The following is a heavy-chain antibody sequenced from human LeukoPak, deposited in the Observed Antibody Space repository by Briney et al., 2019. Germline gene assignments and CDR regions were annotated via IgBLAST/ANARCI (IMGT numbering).Heavy chain of an antibody. V-gene: IGHV3-21*01. Sequence: GGSLRLSCAASGFTFSSYSMNWVRQAPGKGLEWVSSISSSSSYIYYADSVKGRFTISRDNAKNSLYLQMNSLRAEDTAVYYCARDPKDYYYGMDVWGQGTTVTVSS. J-gene: IGHJ6*02. CDR2: ISSSSSYI. CDR3: ARDPKDYYYGMDV. CDR1: GFTFSSYS.